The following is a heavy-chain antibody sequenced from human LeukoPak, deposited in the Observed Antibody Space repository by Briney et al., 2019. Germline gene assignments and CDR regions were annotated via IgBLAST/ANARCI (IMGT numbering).Heavy chain of an antibody. CDR1: GGSISSGSYY. CDR2: IYTSGST. D-gene: IGHD6-13*01. J-gene: IGHJ4*02. CDR3: EAATGTLVPFDY. Sequence: IPSQTLSLTCTVSGGSISSGSYYWSWIRQPAGKGLEWIGRIYTSGSTNYNPSLKSRVTISVDTSKNQFSLKLSSVTAADTAVYYCEAATGTLVPFDYWGQGALVTVSS. V-gene: IGHV4-61*02.